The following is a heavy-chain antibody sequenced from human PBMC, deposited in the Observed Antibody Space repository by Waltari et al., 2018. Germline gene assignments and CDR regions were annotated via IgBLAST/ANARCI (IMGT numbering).Heavy chain of an antibody. CDR1: GYTLTELS. CDR2: FDPEDGET. Sequence: QVQLVQSGAEVKKPGASVKVSCKVSGYTLTELSMHWVRQAPGKGLEWMGGFDPEDGETIYAQKFQGRVTMTEDTSTDTAYMELSSLRSEDTAVYYCATGATYCGGDCYWYYFDYWGQGTLVTVSS. D-gene: IGHD2-21*01. J-gene: IGHJ4*02. V-gene: IGHV1-24*01. CDR3: ATGATYCGGDCYWYYFDY.